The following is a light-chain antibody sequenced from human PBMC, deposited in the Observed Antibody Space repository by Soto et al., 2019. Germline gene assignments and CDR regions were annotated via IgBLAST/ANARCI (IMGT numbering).Light chain of an antibody. Sequence: DIVMTQSPDSLAVSLGERATINCKSSQSVLYSSNNKNYLAWYQQKTGQPPKMLMYWASTRESGVPDRFSGRGSGTDFTLDISSLQAEDVAVYYCQQYYSPWTFGQGTKVEIK. J-gene: IGKJ1*01. V-gene: IGKV4-1*01. CDR3: QQYYSPWT. CDR2: WAS. CDR1: QSVLYSSNNKNY.